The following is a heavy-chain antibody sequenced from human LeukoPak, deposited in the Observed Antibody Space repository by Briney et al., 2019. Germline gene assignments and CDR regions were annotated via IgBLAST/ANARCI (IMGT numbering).Heavy chain of an antibody. D-gene: IGHD3-22*01. J-gene: IGHJ1*01. V-gene: IGHV3-30-3*01. CDR3: ARGEYYYDSSGYYYWCFQH. Sequence: GGSLRLSCAASGFTFSSYAMHWVRQAPGKGLEWVAVISYDGSNKYYADSVKGRFTISRDNSKNTLYLQMNSLRAEDTAVYYCARGEYYYDSSGYYYWCFQHWGQGTLVTVSS. CDR1: GFTFSSYA. CDR2: ISYDGSNK.